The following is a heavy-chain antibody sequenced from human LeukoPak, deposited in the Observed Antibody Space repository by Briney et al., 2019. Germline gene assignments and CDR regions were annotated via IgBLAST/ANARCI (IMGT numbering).Heavy chain of an antibody. CDR3: ARGGGMGITSGDY. V-gene: IGHV3-48*03. CDR2: ISNSGSTI. Sequence: GGSLRLSCAASGFTFSSYEMNWVRQAPGKGLEWVSHISNSGSTIYYADSVKGRFTISRDNPKNSLYLQMNSLRDEDTAVYYCARGGGMGITSGDYWGQGTLVTVSS. D-gene: IGHD3-10*01. CDR1: GFTFSSYE. J-gene: IGHJ4*01.